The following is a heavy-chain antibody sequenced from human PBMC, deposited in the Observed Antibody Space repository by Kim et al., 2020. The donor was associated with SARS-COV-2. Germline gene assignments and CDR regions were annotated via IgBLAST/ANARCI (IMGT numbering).Heavy chain of an antibody. D-gene: IGHD2-21*02. CDR2: IWYGGDNK. CDR3: ARDVTSGYVRPTYCGGDCYFDS. Sequence: GGSLRLSCAASGFTFSTYGMHWVRQAPGKGLEWVAVIWYGGDNKYYADSLKGRFTIARDNTKKMLYLQMNSLREDDTAVYYCARDVTSGYVRPTYCGGDCYFDSWGQGTLVTVSS. CDR1: GFTFSTYG. J-gene: IGHJ4*02. V-gene: IGHV3-33*01.